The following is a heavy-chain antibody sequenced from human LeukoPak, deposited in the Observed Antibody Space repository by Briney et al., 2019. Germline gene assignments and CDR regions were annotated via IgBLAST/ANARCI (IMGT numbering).Heavy chain of an antibody. CDR2: IYYSGST. CDR1: GGSISSSSYY. V-gene: IGHV4-39*07. Sequence: SETLSLTCTVSGGSISSSSYYWGWIRQPPGKGLEWIGSIYYSGSTYSNPSLKSRVTISVDTSKNHFSLKLSSVTAADTAVYYCARVIAAADPFDYWGQGTLVTVSS. CDR3: ARVIAAADPFDY. D-gene: IGHD6-13*01. J-gene: IGHJ4*02.